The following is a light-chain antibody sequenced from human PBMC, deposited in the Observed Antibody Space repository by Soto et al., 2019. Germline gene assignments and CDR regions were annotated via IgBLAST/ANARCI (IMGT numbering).Light chain of an antibody. CDR3: QTWGTGTRGV. CDR2: LNSDGSH. CDR1: SGHSSYA. V-gene: IGLV4-69*01. Sequence: QLVLTQSPSASASLGASDKLTCTLSSGHSSYAIAWHQQQPEKGPRYLMKLNSDGSHSKGDGIPDRFSGSSSGAERYLTISSLQSEDEADYYCQTWGTGTRGVFGGGTKVTVL. J-gene: IGLJ3*02.